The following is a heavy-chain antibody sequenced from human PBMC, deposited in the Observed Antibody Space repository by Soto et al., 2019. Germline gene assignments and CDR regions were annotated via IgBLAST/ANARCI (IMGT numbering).Heavy chain of an antibody. CDR3: ARGSNSPHDY. V-gene: IGHV3-48*02. J-gene: IGHJ4*02. D-gene: IGHD2-21*01. CDR1: GFTYSSYS. CDR2: ISSSSSTI. Sequence: EVQLVESGGGLVQPGGSLRLSCAASGFTYSSYSMNWVRQAPGKGLERVSYISSSSSTIYYADSVKGRFTISRDNAKNSLYLQMNSLRDEDTAVYYCARGSNSPHDYWGQGTLVTVSS.